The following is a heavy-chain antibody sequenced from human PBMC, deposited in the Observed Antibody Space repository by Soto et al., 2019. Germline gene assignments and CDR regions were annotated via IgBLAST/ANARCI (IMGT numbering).Heavy chain of an antibody. V-gene: IGHV3-48*02. D-gene: IGHD1-26*01. Sequence: PGGSLRLSCAASGLTFSSYSMNWVRQAPGKGLEWVSYIGSGSNTIYYADSVKGRFTISRDNAKNSLYLQLNSLRDEDTAVYYCASDSRWELTNWFDPWGQGTLVTVSS. CDR3: ASDSRWELTNWFDP. CDR2: IGSGSNTI. CDR1: GLTFSSYS. J-gene: IGHJ5*02.